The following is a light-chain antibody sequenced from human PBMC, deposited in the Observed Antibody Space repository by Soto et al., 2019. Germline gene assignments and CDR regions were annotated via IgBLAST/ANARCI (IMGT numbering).Light chain of an antibody. J-gene: IGKJ2*01. V-gene: IGKV1-39*01. CDR1: QSISSY. Sequence: DIQMTQSPSSLSASVGDRVTITCRASQSISSYLNWYQQKPGKAPKLLIYAASSLQSGVPSRFSGSGSATAFTLTISSLQPEDFETYDCQQSYSTPQTFGQGTKLEIK. CDR3: QQSYSTPQT. CDR2: AAS.